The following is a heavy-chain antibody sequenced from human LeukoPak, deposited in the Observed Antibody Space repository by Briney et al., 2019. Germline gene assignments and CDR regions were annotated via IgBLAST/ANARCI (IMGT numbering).Heavy chain of an antibody. CDR2: IIPIFGTP. D-gene: IGHD3-9*01. V-gene: IGHV1-69*01. CDR1: GGSFDNYA. CDR3: ARCSIDILTGSYYYGMDV. J-gene: IGHJ6*02. Sequence: SVKVSCKASGGSFDNYAFTWVRQAPGQGLEWMGGIIPIFGTPNYAQKFQGRVTITAGGSTSTAYLELSSLRSEDTAVYYCARCSIDILTGSYYYGMDVWGQGTTVTVSS.